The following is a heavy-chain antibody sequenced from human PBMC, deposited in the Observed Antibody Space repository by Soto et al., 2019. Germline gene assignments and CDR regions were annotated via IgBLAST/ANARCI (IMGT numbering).Heavy chain of an antibody. Sequence: LQLLESGGSLVQPGGSLRLSCAAAGFSFSTYTMSWVRQAPGKGPEWVAGFYGGGSTSTFYADSVKGRFTISRDNSKNMLFLQMNSMRAEDTAIYYCAKDLPPDGIWSSDCWGQGTLVTVSP. J-gene: IGHJ4*02. V-gene: IGHV3-23*01. CDR2: FYGGGSTST. CDR3: AKDLPPDGIWSSDC. CDR1: GFSFSTYT. D-gene: IGHD1-20*01.